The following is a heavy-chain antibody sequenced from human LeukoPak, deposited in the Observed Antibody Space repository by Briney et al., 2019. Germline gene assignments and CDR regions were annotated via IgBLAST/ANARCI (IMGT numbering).Heavy chain of an antibody. J-gene: IGHJ6*02. Sequence: ASVNVSCKASGYTFTSYDINWVRQAPGQGLEWMGWINPNSGGTNYAQKFQGWVTMTRDTSISTAYMELSRLRSDDTAVYYCARVKAVAGRNYYGMDVWGQGTTVTVSS. CDR3: ARVKAVAGRNYYGMDV. V-gene: IGHV1-2*04. CDR1: GYTFTSYD. D-gene: IGHD6-19*01. CDR2: INPNSGGT.